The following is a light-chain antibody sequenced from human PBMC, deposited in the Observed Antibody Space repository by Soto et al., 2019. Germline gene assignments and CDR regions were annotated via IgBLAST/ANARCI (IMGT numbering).Light chain of an antibody. CDR2: SAP. CDR1: QSVSSN. J-gene: IGKJ1*01. CDR3: QQYNDWRT. V-gene: IGKV3-15*01. Sequence: IVMTQSPATLSVSPGERATLSCRASQSVSSNLAWYQQKPGQAPRLLIYSAPTRATGIPARFSGSGSGTEFTLTISSLQSEDFAVYYCQQYNDWRTFGQGTKVEIK.